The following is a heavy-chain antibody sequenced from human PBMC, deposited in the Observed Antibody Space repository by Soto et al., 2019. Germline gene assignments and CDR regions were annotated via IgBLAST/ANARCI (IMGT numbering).Heavy chain of an antibody. J-gene: IGHJ6*02. V-gene: IGHV3-23*01. D-gene: IGHD3-3*01. Sequence: GGSLRLSCAASGFTFSSYAMSWVRQAPGKGLEWVSAISGSGGSTYYAESVKGRFTISRDNSKNTLYLQMNSLRAEDTAVYYCAQEPRRFLEWLSYYYYGMDVWGQGTTFTVSS. CDR1: GFTFSSYA. CDR3: AQEPRRFLEWLSYYYYGMDV. CDR2: ISGSGGST.